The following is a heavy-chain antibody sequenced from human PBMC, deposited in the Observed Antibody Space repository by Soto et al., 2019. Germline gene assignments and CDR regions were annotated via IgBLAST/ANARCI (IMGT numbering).Heavy chain of an antibody. V-gene: IGHV1-8*01. J-gene: IGHJ4*02. CDR1: GYTFTSYD. Sequence: EASVKVSCKASGYTFTSYDINWVRQATGQGLEWMGWMNPNSGNTGYAQKFQGRVTMTRNTSISTAYMELSSLRSEDTAVYYCASAWGSGFVVFRGRAPYPLGYSGPGTLVTVSS. CDR3: ASAWGSGFVVFRGRAPYPLGY. D-gene: IGHD3-10*01. CDR2: MNPNSGNT.